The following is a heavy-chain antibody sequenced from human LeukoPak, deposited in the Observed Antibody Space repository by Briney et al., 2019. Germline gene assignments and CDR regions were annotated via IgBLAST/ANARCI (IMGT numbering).Heavy chain of an antibody. CDR3: ARESIYGDYGH. Sequence: NPSETLSLTXTVSGGSISSGSYYWSWIRQPAGKGLEWIGRIYTSGSTNYNPSLKSRVTISVDTSKNQFSLKLSSVTAADTAVYYCARESIYGDYGHWGQGTLVTVSS. CDR2: IYTSGST. CDR1: GGSISSGSYY. J-gene: IGHJ4*02. D-gene: IGHD4-17*01. V-gene: IGHV4-61*02.